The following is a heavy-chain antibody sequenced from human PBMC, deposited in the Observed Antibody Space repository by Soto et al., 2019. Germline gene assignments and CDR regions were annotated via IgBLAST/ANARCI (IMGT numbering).Heavy chain of an antibody. D-gene: IGHD4-17*01. Sequence: PGGSLRLSCAASGFTFSSYAMHWVRQAPGKGLEWVAVISYDGSNKYYADSVKGRFTISRDNSKNTLYPQMNSLRAEDTAVYYCAGDQLRVPFDYWGQGTLVTVSS. V-gene: IGHV3-30-3*01. CDR2: ISYDGSNK. CDR3: AGDQLRVPFDY. CDR1: GFTFSSYA. J-gene: IGHJ4*02.